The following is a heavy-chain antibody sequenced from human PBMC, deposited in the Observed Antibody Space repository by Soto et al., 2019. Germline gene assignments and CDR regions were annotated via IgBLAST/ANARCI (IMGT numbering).Heavy chain of an antibody. CDR3: AKFFVGTGGSSGWPWYFES. CDR2: TSGSGSTT. J-gene: IGHJ4*02. D-gene: IGHD6-25*01. CDR1: GFTFSNYA. V-gene: IGHV3-23*01. Sequence: PGGSLRLSCAASGFTFSNYAMSWARQAPGKGLEWVSATSGSGSTTYSGDSVRGRFIISRDNSKNTLYLQMNSLRAEDTAVYYCAKFFVGTGGSSGWPWYFESWGQGTLVTVSS.